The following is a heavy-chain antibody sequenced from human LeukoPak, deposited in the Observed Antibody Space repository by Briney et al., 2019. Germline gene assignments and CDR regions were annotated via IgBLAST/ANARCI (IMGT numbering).Heavy chain of an antibody. CDR3: AKANYYDSSGYFDY. CDR2: ISGSGGST. J-gene: IGHJ4*02. CDR1: GFTFSSYW. D-gene: IGHD3-22*01. Sequence: GGSLRLSCAASGFTFSSYWMSWVRQAPGKGLEWVSAISGSGGSTYYADSVKGRFTISRDNSKNTLYLQMNSLRAEDTAVYYCAKANYYDSSGYFDYWGQGTLVTVSS. V-gene: IGHV3-23*01.